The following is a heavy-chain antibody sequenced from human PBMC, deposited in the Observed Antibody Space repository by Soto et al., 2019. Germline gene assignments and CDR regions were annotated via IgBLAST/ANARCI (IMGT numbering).Heavy chain of an antibody. CDR3: ARLGCSGGSCETDYYYYYYKDV. CDR1: GYTFTSYA. J-gene: IGHJ6*03. V-gene: IGHV1-3*01. CDR2: INAGNGNT. D-gene: IGHD2-15*01. Sequence: GASVKVSCKASGYTFTSYAMHWVRQAPGQRLEWMGWINAGNGNTKYSQKFQGRVTITRDTSASTAYMELSSLRSEDTAVYYCARLGCSGGSCETDYYYYYYKDVWGKGTTVTVSS.